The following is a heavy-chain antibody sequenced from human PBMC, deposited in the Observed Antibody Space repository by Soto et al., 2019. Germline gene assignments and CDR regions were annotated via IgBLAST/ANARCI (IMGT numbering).Heavy chain of an antibody. CDR2: IWENASNK. CDR1: GFTFSNYY. CDR3: ARLNFFRGGTCDTLTLYLDS. Sequence: GGSLRLSCAASGFTFSNYYMHWVRQAPGKGLEWVAFIWENASNKYYVDSVRGRFTASRDNSKKRLFLQMTSLRVEDTAVYYCARLNFFRGGTCDTLTLYLDSGGKETRVTVS. D-gene: IGHD2-15*01. V-gene: IGHV3-33*01. J-gene: IGHJ4*02.